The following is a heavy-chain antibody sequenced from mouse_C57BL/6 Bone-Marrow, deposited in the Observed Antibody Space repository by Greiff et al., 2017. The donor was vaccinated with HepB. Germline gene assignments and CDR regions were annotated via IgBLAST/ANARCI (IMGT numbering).Heavy chain of an antibody. Sequence: EVKLVESGEGLVKPGGSLKISCAASGFTFSSYAMSWVRQTPEKRLEWVAYISSGGDYIYYADTVKGRFTIPRDNARNTLYLQMSSLKSEDTAMYYCTRDANYYGSSYYAMDYWGQGTSVTVSS. CDR3: TRDANYYGSSYYAMDY. CDR2: ISSGGDYI. J-gene: IGHJ4*01. D-gene: IGHD1-1*01. V-gene: IGHV5-9-1*02. CDR1: GFTFSSYA.